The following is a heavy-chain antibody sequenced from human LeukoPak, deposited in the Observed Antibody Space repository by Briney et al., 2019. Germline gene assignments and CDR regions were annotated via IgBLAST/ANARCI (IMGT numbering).Heavy chain of an antibody. CDR1: GGSFSGYY. V-gene: IGHV4-34*01. CDR2: INHSGGT. J-gene: IGHJ3*02. CDR3: ARKSYGSGRLDAFDI. Sequence: SETLSLTCAVYGGSFSGYYWSWIRQPPGKGLEWIGEINHSGGTNYNPSLKSRVTISVDTSKNQFSLKLSSVTAADTAVYYCARKSYGSGRLDAFDIWGQGTMVTVSS. D-gene: IGHD3-10*01.